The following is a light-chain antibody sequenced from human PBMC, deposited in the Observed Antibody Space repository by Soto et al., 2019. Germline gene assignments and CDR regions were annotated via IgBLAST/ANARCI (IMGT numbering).Light chain of an antibody. V-gene: IGKV3-15*01. CDR1: QSVGSY. CDR2: GAS. CDR3: QQSTNWPSLT. Sequence: EKVMTQSPATLSMSPGERATLSCRASQSVGSYLAWYQQKPGQAPRLLIYGASNRATGIPARFSGSGSGTEFTLTISSLQPEDFAVYYCQQSTNWPSLTFGQGTKVE. J-gene: IGKJ1*01.